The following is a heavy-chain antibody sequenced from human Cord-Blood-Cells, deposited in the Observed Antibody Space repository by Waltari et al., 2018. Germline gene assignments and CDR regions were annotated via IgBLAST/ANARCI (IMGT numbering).Heavy chain of an antibody. V-gene: IGHV6-1*01. J-gene: IGHJ5*02. D-gene: IGHD6-6*01. CDR2: TYYRSKWYN. CDR3: ARGGGDYCSSSSNWFDP. Sequence: QVQLQQSGPGRVKPSQTLSLTCAISGDSASSTSATCNCNRPSPPRGLEWLGRTYYRSKWYNDYAVSVKSRITINPDTSKNQFSLQLNSVTPEDTAVYYCARGGGDYCSSSSNWFDPWGQGTLVTVSS. CDR1: GDSASSTSAT.